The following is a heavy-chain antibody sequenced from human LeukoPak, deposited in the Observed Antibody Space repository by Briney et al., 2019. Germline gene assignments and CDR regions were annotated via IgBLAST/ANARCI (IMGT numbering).Heavy chain of an antibody. CDR2: ISYDGSNK. V-gene: IGHV3-30-3*01. Sequence: GRSLRLSCAASGFTFSSYAMHWVRQAPGKGLEWVAVISYDGSNKYYADSVKGRSTISRDNSKNTLYLQMNSLRAEDTAVYYCARDPLGRHDYGDYAPDYWGQGTLVTVSS. J-gene: IGHJ4*02. CDR1: GFTFSSYA. CDR3: ARDPLGRHDYGDYAPDY. D-gene: IGHD4-17*01.